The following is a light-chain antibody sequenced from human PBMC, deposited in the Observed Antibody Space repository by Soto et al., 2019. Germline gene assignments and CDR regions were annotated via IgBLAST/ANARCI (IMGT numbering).Light chain of an antibody. J-gene: IGKJ1*01. V-gene: IGKV1-16*01. CDR2: AAS. CDR1: PDIGSS. CDR3: QQYNSYPRT. Sequence: DIQMTQSPSSLSVSVGDRVTITCRASPDIGSSLGWFQQKPGKAPKSLIYAASTLQVGVPSRFSNSGSGTDFILTISSLQPEDFATYYCQQYNSYPRTFVQGTKVEIK.